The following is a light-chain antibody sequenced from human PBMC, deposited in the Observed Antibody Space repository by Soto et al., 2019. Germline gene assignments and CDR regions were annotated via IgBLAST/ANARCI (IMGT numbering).Light chain of an antibody. V-gene: IGLV2-11*01. CDR1: SSDVGGYNY. J-gene: IGLJ2*01. CDR2: DVT. CDR3: STYEGPYTLVN. Sequence: QSALTQPGSVSGSPGQSVTISCTGTSSDVGGYNYVSWYQQHPDTAPKLLIYDVTKRPSGVPDRFSGSKSGNTASLTISGLHADEEADYFCSTYEGPYTLVNFGGGTTLTVL.